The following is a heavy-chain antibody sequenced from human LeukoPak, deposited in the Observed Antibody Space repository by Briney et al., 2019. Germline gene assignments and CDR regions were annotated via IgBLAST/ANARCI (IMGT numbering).Heavy chain of an antibody. Sequence: GGSLRLSCAASGFTFSSYAMGWVRQAPGKGLEWVSAISGSGGSTYYADSVKGRFTISRDNSKNTLYLQMNSLRAEDTAVYYCAKDQGIAAAGSWSFDYWGQGTLVTVSS. J-gene: IGHJ4*02. CDR2: ISGSGGST. D-gene: IGHD6-13*01. CDR3: AKDQGIAAAGSWSFDY. CDR1: GFTFSSYA. V-gene: IGHV3-23*01.